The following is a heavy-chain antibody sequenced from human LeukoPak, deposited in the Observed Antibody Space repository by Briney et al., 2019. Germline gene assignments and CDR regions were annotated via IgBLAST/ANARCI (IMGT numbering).Heavy chain of an antibody. CDR2: INPNSGGT. CDR1: GYTFTGYY. CDR3: ARGQEVEAVVVPAARGGFDP. Sequence: ASVKVSCKASGYTFTGYYMHWVRQAPGQGLEWMGWINPNSGGTNYAQKFQGRVTMTRDTSISTAYMELSRLRSDDTAVYYCARGQEVEAVVVPAARGGFDPWGQGTLVTVSS. V-gene: IGHV1-2*02. D-gene: IGHD2-2*01. J-gene: IGHJ5*02.